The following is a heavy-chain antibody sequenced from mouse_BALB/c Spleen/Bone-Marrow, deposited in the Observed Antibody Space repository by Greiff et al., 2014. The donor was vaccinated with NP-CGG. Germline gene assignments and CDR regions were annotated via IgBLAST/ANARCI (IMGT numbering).Heavy chain of an antibody. J-gene: IGHJ4*01. D-gene: IGHD5-2*01. CDR3: ARSGIPYAMDY. V-gene: IGHV1S29*02. Sequence: EVKLVESGPELVKPGASVKISCKASEYTFTDYNMHWVKQSHGKSLEWIGYIYPYSGGTGYNQKFKSKATLTVDDSSFPAYMELRSLTTEDSAVYYCARSGIPYAMDYWGQGTSVTVSS. CDR1: EYTFTDYN. CDR2: IYPYSGGT.